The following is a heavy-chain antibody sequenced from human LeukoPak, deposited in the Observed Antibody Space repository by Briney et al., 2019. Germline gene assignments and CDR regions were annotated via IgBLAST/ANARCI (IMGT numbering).Heavy chain of an antibody. D-gene: IGHD2-15*01. J-gene: IGHJ3*02. Sequence: GGSLRLSCAASGFTFSSYSVNWVRQAPGKGLEWVSSISSSSSYIYYADSVKGRFTISRDNAKNSLYLQMNSLRAEDTAVYYCARSHRGYCSGGSCYSTAFDIWGQGTMVTVSS. CDR1: GFTFSSYS. V-gene: IGHV3-21*01. CDR2: ISSSSSYI. CDR3: ARSHRGYCSGGSCYSTAFDI.